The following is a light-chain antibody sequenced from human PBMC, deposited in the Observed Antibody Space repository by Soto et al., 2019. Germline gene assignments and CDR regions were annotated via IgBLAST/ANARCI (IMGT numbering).Light chain of an antibody. Sequence: QSVLTQPASVSGSPGQSITISCTGTSSDVGGYKYVSWFQHHPGKAPKLMIYDVNNRPSGVSNRFSGSKSDNTATLTISGLQAEDEADYYCSSYTSSSTWVFGGGTKVTVL. V-gene: IGLV2-14*01. J-gene: IGLJ3*02. CDR1: SSDVGGYKY. CDR2: DVN. CDR3: SSYTSSSTWV.